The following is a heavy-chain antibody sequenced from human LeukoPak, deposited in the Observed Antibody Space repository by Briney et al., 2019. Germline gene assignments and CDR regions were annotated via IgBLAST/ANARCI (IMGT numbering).Heavy chain of an antibody. V-gene: IGHV3-53*01. D-gene: IGHD2-15*01. J-gene: IGHJ4*02. Sequence: PGGSLRLSCAASRFTFSSTYVSWVRQAPGKGLEWVSVIYRGGNTYYIDSVKGRFTISRDTSKNTLYLQMNSLRAEDTAVYYCASRHCSGGGCYFAGADPFDYWGQGTLVTVSS. CDR3: ASRHCSGGGCYFAGADPFDY. CDR1: RFTFSSTY. CDR2: IYRGGNT.